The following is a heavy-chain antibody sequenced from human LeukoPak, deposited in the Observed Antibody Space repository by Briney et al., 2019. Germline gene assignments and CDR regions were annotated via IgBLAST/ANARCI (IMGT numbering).Heavy chain of an antibody. CDR3: AKDQKDSTSWYFDH. CDR1: GFTFSSYG. V-gene: IGHV3-30*02. CDR2: IRNDGNIK. J-gene: IGHJ4*02. D-gene: IGHD6-13*01. Sequence: PGGSLRLSCAASGFTFSSYGMHCVRQAPGKGLEWVAFIRNDGNIKYYADSVKGRFTISRDNSRNTMYLQMNSLRAEDTAVYYCAKDQKDSTSWYFDHWGQGTLVTVSS.